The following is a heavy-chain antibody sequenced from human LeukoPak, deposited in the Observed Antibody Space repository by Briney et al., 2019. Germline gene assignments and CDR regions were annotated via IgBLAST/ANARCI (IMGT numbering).Heavy chain of an antibody. CDR1: GGTFRSYA. J-gene: IGHJ4*02. D-gene: IGHD6-13*01. CDR3: ARGGGPYSSSWT. Sequence: ASVKVSCKASGGTFRSYAISWVRQAPGQGLEWMGRIIPILGIANYAQKFQGRVTITADKSTSTAYMELSSLRSEDTAVYYCARGGGPYSSSWTWGQGTLVTVSS. CDR2: IIPILGIA. V-gene: IGHV1-69*04.